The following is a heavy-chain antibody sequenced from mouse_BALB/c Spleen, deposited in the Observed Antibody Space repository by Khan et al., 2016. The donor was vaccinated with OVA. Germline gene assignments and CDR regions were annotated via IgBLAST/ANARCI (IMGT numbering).Heavy chain of an antibody. D-gene: IGHD2-14*01. J-gene: IGHJ4*01. CDR3: ERRTTGYAMDY. CDR2: INPRSDYT. CDR1: GYTFTSNT. V-gene: IGHV1-4*01. Sequence: QVQLKQSGAELARPGASVKMSCKASGYTFTSNTMHWVKQRPGQGLEWIGYINPRSDYTIYDQKFKDKATLTADISSSTAYMQLSSLTSDDSAVYYCERRTTGYAMDYWGQGTSVTVSS.